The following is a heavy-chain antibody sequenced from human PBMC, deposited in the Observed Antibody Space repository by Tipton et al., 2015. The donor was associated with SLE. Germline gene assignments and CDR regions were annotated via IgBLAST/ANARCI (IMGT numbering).Heavy chain of an antibody. CDR2: ISGNNGNT. Sequence: QLVQSGAEVKKPGASVKVSCKTSGYSFTSHGVSWVRQAPGQGLEWMGWISGNNGNTNYAERFRGRVTMTANTSSDKAYMELRSLRPDDTAIYHRARSMFGVSIAIWFAPWRQGTLISVSS. D-gene: IGHD3-3*01. CDR3: ARSMFGVSIAIWFAP. V-gene: IGHV1-18*01. CDR1: GYSFTSHG. J-gene: IGHJ5*02.